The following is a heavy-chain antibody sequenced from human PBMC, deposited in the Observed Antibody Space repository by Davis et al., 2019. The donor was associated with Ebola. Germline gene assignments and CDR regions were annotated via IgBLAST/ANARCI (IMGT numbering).Heavy chain of an antibody. CDR2: IKQDGSEK. J-gene: IGHJ6*02. CDR1: GFTFSSYW. V-gene: IGHV3-7*03. D-gene: IGHD3-10*01. Sequence: GESLKISCAASGFTFSSYWMSWVRQAPGKGLEWVANIKQDGSEKYYVDSVKGRFTISRDNAKNSLYLQMNSLRAEDTAVYYCARDTVVTMVRGPYYYYGMDVWGQGTTVTVSS. CDR3: ARDTVVTMVRGPYYYYGMDV.